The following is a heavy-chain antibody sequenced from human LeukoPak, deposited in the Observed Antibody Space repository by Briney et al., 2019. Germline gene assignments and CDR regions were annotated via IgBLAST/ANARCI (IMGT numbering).Heavy chain of an antibody. CDR1: GFTVSDNY. J-gene: IGHJ4*02. V-gene: IGHV3-53*01. CDR3: ARGLTGSGYGSFDL. Sequence: PGGSLRLSCAASGFTVSDNYVSWVRQSLGKGLECVSVIYSGGSTNYAESVKGRFTVSRDNSKNTLYLQMNSLRAEDTAVYFCARGLTGSGYGSFDLWGQGTLVTVSS. CDR2: IYSGGST. D-gene: IGHD3-10*01.